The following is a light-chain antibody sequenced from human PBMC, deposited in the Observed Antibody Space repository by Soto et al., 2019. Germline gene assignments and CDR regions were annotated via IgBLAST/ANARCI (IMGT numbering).Light chain of an antibody. CDR3: SSYTSSRALV. CDR2: EVI. Sequence: QSALTQPASVSGSPGQSITISCTGTDSDVGGDNYVSWYQQHPGKAPKLMIYEVINRPSGVSTRFSGSKSASTASLTISGLQAEDEADYYCSSYTSSRALVFGGGTQLTVL. V-gene: IGLV2-14*03. J-gene: IGLJ3*02. CDR1: DSDVGGDNY.